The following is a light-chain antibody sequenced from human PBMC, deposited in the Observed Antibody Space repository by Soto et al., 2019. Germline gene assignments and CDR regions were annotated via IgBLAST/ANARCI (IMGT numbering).Light chain of an antibody. CDR2: DVS. CDR3: CSFDGSHSVWV. Sequence: QSALTQPPSVSGSPGQSVTISCTGTSSDVGDYNYVSWYQQHPGKAPKLVIYDVSKRPSGVPDRFSGSKSGNTASLTITGLQAEDEADYYCCSFDGSHSVWVFGRGTKLTVL. CDR1: SSDVGDYNY. V-gene: IGLV2-11*01. J-gene: IGLJ3*02.